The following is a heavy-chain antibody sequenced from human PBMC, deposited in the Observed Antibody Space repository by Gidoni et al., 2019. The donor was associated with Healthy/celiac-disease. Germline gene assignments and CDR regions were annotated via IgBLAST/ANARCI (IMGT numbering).Heavy chain of an antibody. CDR3: AKAQVSNYYDSSGYYSG. V-gene: IGHV3-23*01. D-gene: IGHD3-22*01. CDR2: ISGSGGST. Sequence: EVQLLESGGGLVQPGGSLRLSCAASGFTFSRYAMSWVRQAPGKGLEWVSAISGSGGSTYYADSVKGRFTISRDNSKNTLYLQMNSLRAEDTAVYYCAKAQVSNYYDSSGYYSGWGQGTLVTVSS. CDR1: GFTFSRYA. J-gene: IGHJ4*02.